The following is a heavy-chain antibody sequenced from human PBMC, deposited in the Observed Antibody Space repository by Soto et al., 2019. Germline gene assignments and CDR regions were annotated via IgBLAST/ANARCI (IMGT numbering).Heavy chain of an antibody. Sequence: PGESLKISCKGSGYSFTSYWIGWVRQMPGKGLEWMGIIYPGDSDTRYSPSFQGQVTISADKSISTAYLQWSSLKASDTAMYYCARQVHYDSSGYYYVGAFDIWGQGTMVTVSS. CDR1: GYSFTSYW. J-gene: IGHJ3*02. D-gene: IGHD3-22*01. V-gene: IGHV5-51*01. CDR3: ARQVHYDSSGYYYVGAFDI. CDR2: IYPGDSDT.